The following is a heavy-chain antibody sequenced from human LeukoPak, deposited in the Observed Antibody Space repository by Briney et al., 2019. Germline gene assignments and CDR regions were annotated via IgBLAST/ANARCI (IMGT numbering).Heavy chain of an antibody. J-gene: IGHJ4*02. CDR3: AKDSSSAVGVFDY. D-gene: IGHD6-6*01. V-gene: IGHV3-7*03. CDR1: GFTFSSYW. Sequence: GGSLRLSCAASGFTFSSYWMSWVRQAPGKGLEWVANIKQDGSEKYYVDSVKGRFTISRDNAKNSLYLQMNSLRAEDTAVYYCAKDSSSAVGVFDYWGQGTLVTVSS. CDR2: IKQDGSEK.